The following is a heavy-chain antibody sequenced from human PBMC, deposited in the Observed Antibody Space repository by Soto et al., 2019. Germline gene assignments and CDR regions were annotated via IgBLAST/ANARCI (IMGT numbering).Heavy chain of an antibody. Sequence: QVQLVQSGAEVKKPGASVKVSCKASGYTFTNFGISWVRQAPGQGLEWMGWISAYNGNTNYAQNFQGRVTMTMHTSPRTAYMELRSLTSEDTAVYYCARGETPIDSWGQGTLVTVSS. V-gene: IGHV1-18*01. J-gene: IGHJ4*02. CDR1: GYTFTNFG. D-gene: IGHD2-15*01. CDR2: ISAYNGNT. CDR3: ARGETPIDS.